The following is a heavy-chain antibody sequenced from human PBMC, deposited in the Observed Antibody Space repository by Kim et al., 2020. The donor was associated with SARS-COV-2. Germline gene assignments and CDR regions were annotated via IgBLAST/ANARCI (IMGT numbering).Heavy chain of an antibody. CDR3: APEPQPLQGPETLDY. J-gene: IGHJ4*02. V-gene: IGHV1-69*02. D-gene: IGHD1-26*01. CDR2: IIPILGIA. CDR1: GGTFSSYT. Sequence: SVKVSCKASGGTFSSYTISWVRQAPGQGLEWMGRIIPILGIANYAQKFQGRVTITADKSTSTAYMELSSLRSEDTAVYYCAPEPQPLQGPETLDYWGQGTLVTVSS.